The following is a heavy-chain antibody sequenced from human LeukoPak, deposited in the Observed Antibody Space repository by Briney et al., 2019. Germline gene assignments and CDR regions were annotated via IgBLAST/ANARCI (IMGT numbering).Heavy chain of an antibody. D-gene: IGHD3-16*02. Sequence: PGGSLRLSCAASGFTFSSYWMSWVRQAPGKGLEWVANIKQDGSEKYYVDSVKGRFTISRDNAKNSLYLQMNSLRAEDTAVYYCARALYYDYVWGSYRHSPLYYYYGMDVWGQGTTVTVSS. CDR3: ARALYYDYVWGSYRHSPLYYYYGMDV. CDR2: IKQDGSEK. J-gene: IGHJ6*02. CDR1: GFTFSSYW. V-gene: IGHV3-7*01.